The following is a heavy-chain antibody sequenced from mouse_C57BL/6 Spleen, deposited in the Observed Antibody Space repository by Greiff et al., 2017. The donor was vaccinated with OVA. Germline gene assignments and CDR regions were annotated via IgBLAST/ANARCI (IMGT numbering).Heavy chain of an antibody. CDR1: GFTFSDAW. D-gene: IGHD2-3*01. CDR3: TRGLLRRYFDV. CDR2: IRNKANNHAT. Sequence: EVKVEESGGGLVQPGGSLKLSCAASGFTFSDAWMDWVRQSPEKGLEWVAEIRNKANNHATYYAESVKGRFTISRDDSKSSVYLQMNSLRAEDTGIYYCTRGLLRRYFDVWGTGTTVTVSS. V-gene: IGHV6-6*01. J-gene: IGHJ1*03.